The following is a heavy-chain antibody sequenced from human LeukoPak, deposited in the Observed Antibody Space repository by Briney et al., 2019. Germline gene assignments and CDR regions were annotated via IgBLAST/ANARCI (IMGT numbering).Heavy chain of an antibody. V-gene: IGHV3-11*01. D-gene: IGHD4-23*01. CDR3: AREGDYGGNSFFDY. CDR1: GFTFSDYY. J-gene: IGHJ4*02. Sequence: GGSLRLSCAASGFTFSDYYMNWIRQAPGRGLEGISYISSDGHTIYYADSVKGRFTISRDNAKNSLYLQMNSLRAEDTAVYYCAREGDYGGNSFFDYWGQGTLVTVSS. CDR2: ISSDGHTI.